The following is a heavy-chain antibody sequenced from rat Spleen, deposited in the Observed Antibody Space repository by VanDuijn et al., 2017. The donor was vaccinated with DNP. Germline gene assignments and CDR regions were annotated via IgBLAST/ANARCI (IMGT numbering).Heavy chain of an antibody. CDR3: TKSAYSSYSYDWYFDF. V-gene: IGHV2-1*01. J-gene: IGHJ1*01. Sequence: QVQLKESGPGLVQPSQPLSLTCTVSGFSLSSNGVHWVRQPPGQGLEWVGAMWSGGSTDYNSALKSRLSISRDTSKNQVFLKMNSLQAEDTAIYFCTKSAYSSYSYDWYFDFWGPGTMVTVSS. D-gene: IGHD1-2*01. CDR2: MWSGGST. CDR1: GFSLSSNG.